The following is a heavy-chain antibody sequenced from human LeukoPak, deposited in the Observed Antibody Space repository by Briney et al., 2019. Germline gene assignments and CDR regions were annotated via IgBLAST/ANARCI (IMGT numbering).Heavy chain of an antibody. J-gene: IGHJ2*01. D-gene: IGHD2-21*01. CDR2: VNPNSGGT. CDR3: ARSPVDWYFDL. V-gene: IGHV1-2*02. CDR1: GYTFTGYY. Sequence: ASVKVSCKASGYTFTGYYMHWVRQAPGQGLEWMGWVNPNSGGTNYAQSFQGRVTMTWDTSISTVHLELSRLTSDDTAVYYCARSPVDWYFDLWGRGTLLSVSS.